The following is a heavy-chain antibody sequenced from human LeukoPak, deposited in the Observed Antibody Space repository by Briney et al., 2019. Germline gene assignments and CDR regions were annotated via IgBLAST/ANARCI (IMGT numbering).Heavy chain of an antibody. J-gene: IGHJ4*02. CDR2: INHSGST. V-gene: IGHV4-34*01. CDR1: GGSFSGYY. Sequence: PSETLSLTCAVYGGSFSGYYWSWIRQPPGKGLEWIGEINHSGSTNYNPSLKCRVTISVDTSKNQFSLKLSSVTAADTAVYYCARGQEVVVITPYYFDYWGQGTLVTVSS. CDR3: ARGQEVVVITPYYFDY. D-gene: IGHD3-22*01.